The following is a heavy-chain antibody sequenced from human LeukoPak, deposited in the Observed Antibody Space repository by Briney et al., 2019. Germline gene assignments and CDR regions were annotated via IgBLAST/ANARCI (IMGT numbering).Heavy chain of an antibody. D-gene: IGHD1-26*01. J-gene: IGHJ3*02. V-gene: IGHV1-69*05. CDR2: A. CDR3: ARAQSGSYPPGAFDI. Sequence: ANYAQKFQGRVTITTDESTSTAYMELSSLRSEDTAVYYCARAQSGSYPPGAFDIWGQGTMVTVSS.